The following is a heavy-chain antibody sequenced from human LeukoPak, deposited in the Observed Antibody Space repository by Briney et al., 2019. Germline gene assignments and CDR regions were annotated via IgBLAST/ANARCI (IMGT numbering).Heavy chain of an antibody. Sequence: GRSLRLSCAASGFTFSSYGMHWVRQAPGKGLEWVAVMSYDGINKYYADSVKGRFTISRDNSKNTLYLQMNSLRAEDTAVYYCARDYYDSSGYYPWGYWGQGTLVTVSS. CDR1: GFTFSSYG. CDR2: MSYDGINK. CDR3: ARDYYDSSGYYPWGY. D-gene: IGHD3-22*01. V-gene: IGHV3-30*03. J-gene: IGHJ4*02.